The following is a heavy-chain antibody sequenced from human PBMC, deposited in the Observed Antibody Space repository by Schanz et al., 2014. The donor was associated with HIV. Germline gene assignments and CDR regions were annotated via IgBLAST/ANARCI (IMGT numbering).Heavy chain of an antibody. J-gene: IGHJ4*02. D-gene: IGHD3-16*01. CDR1: RFTFSSFA. Sequence: EVQLVESGGGLVKPGGSLRLSCAASRFTFSSFAMGWVRQAPGKGLEWVSSLSARGGDTYYADSVKGRFTISRDNSMNTLFLQMNSLRAEDTAVYYCVQDPEMDAITGYFPYWGQGTLVTVSS. CDR3: VQDPEMDAITGYFPY. CDR2: LSARGGDT. V-gene: IGHV3-23*04.